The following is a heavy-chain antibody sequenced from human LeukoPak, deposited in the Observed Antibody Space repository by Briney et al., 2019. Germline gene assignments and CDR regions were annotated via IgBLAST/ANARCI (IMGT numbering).Heavy chain of an antibody. J-gene: IGHJ4*02. Sequence: GGSLRLSCAASGFTFSIYATSWVRQAPGKGLQWVSSITSRGESTWYVDSVKGRFTITRDNSENTLYLQMHSLRAEDTAVYYCARDRPNYYGSDGHYYRRDGDYWGRGTLVSVSS. V-gene: IGHV3-23*01. CDR3: ARDRPNYYGSDGHYYRRDGDY. CDR2: ITSRGEST. D-gene: IGHD3-22*01. CDR1: GFTFSIYA.